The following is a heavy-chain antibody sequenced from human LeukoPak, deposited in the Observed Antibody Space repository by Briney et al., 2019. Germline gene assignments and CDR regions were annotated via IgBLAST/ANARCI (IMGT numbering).Heavy chain of an antibody. Sequence: GGSLRLSCAASGFTFSNYNMNWVRQAPGKGLEWVSSISRSSIYIYYAYSVKGRFTISRDTAKHSLYLQIYGLRADNTAMYYCARARYDSSGYYPTLDNWGQGTLGTVSS. CDR1: GFTFSNYN. CDR3: ARARYDSSGYYPTLDN. V-gene: IGHV3-21*01. J-gene: IGHJ4*02. CDR2: ISRSSIYI. D-gene: IGHD3-22*01.